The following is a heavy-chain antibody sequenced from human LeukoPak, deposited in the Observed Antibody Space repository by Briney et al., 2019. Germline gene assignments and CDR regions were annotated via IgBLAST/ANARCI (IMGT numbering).Heavy chain of an antibody. D-gene: IGHD3-22*01. CDR2: INPNSGGT. J-gene: IGHJ4*02. V-gene: IGHV1-2*02. CDR3: ARVSDYDSSGYLFDY. Sequence: ASVKVSCKASGYTFTGYYMHWVRQAPGQGLEWMGWINPNSGGTNYAQKFQGRVTMTRDTSISTAYMELSRLRSDDTAVYYCARVSDYDSSGYLFDYWGQGTLVTVSS. CDR1: GYTFTGYY.